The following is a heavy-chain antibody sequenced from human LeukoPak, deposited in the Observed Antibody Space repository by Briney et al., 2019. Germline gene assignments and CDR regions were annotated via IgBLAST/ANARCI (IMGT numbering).Heavy chain of an antibody. CDR1: GYTFTNYY. J-gene: IGHJ6*03. CDR2: IDPSGGST. V-gene: IGHV1-46*01. Sequence: ASVKVSCKASGYTFTNYYMHWVRQAPGQGLEWMGIIDPSGGSTSYSQKFQGRVTMTRDTSTSTVSMDLNSLRSEDTAVYYCAKGINMVRGVIIGYYYYYMDVWGKGTTVTVSS. D-gene: IGHD3-10*01. CDR3: AKGINMVRGVIIGYYYYYMDV.